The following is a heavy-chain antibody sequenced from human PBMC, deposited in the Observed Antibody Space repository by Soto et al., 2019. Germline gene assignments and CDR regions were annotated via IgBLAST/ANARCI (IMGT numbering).Heavy chain of an antibody. CDR1: GGSISSGDYY. CDR3: EREGQDALVYY. CDR2: IYYSGST. J-gene: IGHJ4*02. V-gene: IGHV4-30-4*01. D-gene: IGHD2-15*01. Sequence: SETLSLTCTVSGGSISSGDYYWSWIRQPPGKGLEWIGYIYYSGSTYYNPSLKSRVTISVDTSKNQFSLKLSSVTAADTAVYYCEREGQDALVYYWGQGTLVTVYS.